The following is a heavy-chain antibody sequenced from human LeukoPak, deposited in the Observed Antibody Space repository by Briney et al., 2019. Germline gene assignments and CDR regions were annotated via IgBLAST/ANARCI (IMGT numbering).Heavy chain of an antibody. V-gene: IGHV4-59*01. CDR2: IYSSGGT. CDR3: ARSATVTTHLDY. CDR1: GGSIGSYY. D-gene: IGHD4-17*01. Sequence: PSETLSLTCTVSGGSIGSYYWSWIRQPPGQGLEWIGYIYSSGGTYYNPSLWSRVTISVDTSKNQFSLRLTSVTAADTAVYYCARSATVTTHLDYWGQGTLGSVS. J-gene: IGHJ4*02.